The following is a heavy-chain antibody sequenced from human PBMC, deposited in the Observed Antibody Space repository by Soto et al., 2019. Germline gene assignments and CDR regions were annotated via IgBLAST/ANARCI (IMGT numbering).Heavy chain of an antibody. CDR3: AKVRSSGWSFDY. CDR1: GFAFSNYA. J-gene: IGHJ4*02. V-gene: IGHV3-23*01. D-gene: IGHD6-19*01. CDR2: VSGSGATT. Sequence: TGGSLRLSCAASGFAFSNYAMTWVRQAPGKGLEWVSAVSGSGATTYYADSVKGRLTISRDNSKNTLYLQMNSLRAEDTAVYYCAKVRSSGWSFDYWGQATLVTVSS.